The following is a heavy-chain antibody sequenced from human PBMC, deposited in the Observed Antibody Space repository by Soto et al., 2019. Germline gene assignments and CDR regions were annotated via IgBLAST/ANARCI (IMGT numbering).Heavy chain of an antibody. V-gene: IGHV3-7*01. CDR2: IKPDGSEQ. D-gene: IGHD2-21*02. CDR3: VRRDWDGGCAFDS. CDR1: EFTFSKYY. Sequence: TGGSLRLSCAASEFTFSKYYMTWVRQPPGKGPEWVANIKPDGSEQYYVDSVKGRFTISXXXXXXSXYXQXXXLRAXDTAVFFCVRRDWDGGCAFDSWGQGAMVTVSS. J-gene: IGHJ5*01.